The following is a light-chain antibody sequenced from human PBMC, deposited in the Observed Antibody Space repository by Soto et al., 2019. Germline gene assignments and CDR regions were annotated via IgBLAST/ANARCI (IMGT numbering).Light chain of an antibody. CDR2: DAS. CDR1: QSVSSY. Sequence: EIVLTQSPATLSLSPGERATLSCRASQSVSSYLAWYQQKPGQAPRLLIYDASNRATGIPARFSGSGSETDFTLTISSLESEDFSVYYCQQRSNWYTFGQRTKLEIK. J-gene: IGKJ2*01. V-gene: IGKV3-11*01. CDR3: QQRSNWYT.